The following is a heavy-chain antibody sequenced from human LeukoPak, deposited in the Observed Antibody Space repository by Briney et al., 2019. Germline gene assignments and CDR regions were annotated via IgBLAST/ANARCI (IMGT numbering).Heavy chain of an antibody. J-gene: IGHJ6*02. Sequence: MSXXXQXXXXXLEWVSYISTSGSTIYYADSVKGRFTISRDSAKNSLYLQMNSLRAEDTAVYYCARGHYGMDVWGQGTTVTVSS. CDR3: ARGHYGMDV. V-gene: IGHV3-11*01. CDR2: ISTSGSTI.